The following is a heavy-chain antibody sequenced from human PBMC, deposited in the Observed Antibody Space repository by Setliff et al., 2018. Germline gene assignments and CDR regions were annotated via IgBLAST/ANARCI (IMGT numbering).Heavy chain of an antibody. Sequence: GSGPTLVNPTQTLTLTCTFSGFSLNTSGVGVGWIRQPPGKALEWLALIYWDDDKRYCPSLKSRLTITKDTSKNQVALIMTNMDPVDTATYFCAHILVVVTATGYYFDYWGQGALVTVSS. V-gene: IGHV2-5*02. J-gene: IGHJ4*02. CDR2: IYWDDDK. CDR3: AHILVVVTATGYYFDY. CDR1: GFSLNTSGVG. D-gene: IGHD2-21*02.